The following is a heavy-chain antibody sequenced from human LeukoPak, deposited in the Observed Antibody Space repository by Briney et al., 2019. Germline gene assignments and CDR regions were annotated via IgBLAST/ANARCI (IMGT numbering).Heavy chain of an antibody. V-gene: IGHV4-34*01. J-gene: IGHJ5*02. CDR3: ARSGPGSYASGSYQPSGWLDP. CDR2: INHSGST. D-gene: IGHD3-10*01. Sequence: PSETLSLTCTVSGGSISSYYWSWIRQPPGKGLEWIGEINHSGSTNYNPSLKSRVTISVDTSKNQFSLKLSSVTAADTAVYYCARSGPGSYASGSYQPSGWLDPWGQGTLVTVSS. CDR1: GGSISSYY.